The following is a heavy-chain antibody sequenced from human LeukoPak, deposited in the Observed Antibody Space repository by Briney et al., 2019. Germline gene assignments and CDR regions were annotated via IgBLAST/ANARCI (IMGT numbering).Heavy chain of an antibody. CDR2: INHSGST. CDR1: GGSFSGYY. Sequence: ASETLSLTCAVYGGSFSGYYWSWIRQPPGKGLEWIGEINHSGSTNYNPSLKSRVTISVDTSKNQFSLRLSSVTAADTAFYYCARDRGVSGFDYWGQGTLVTVSS. V-gene: IGHV4-34*01. CDR3: ARDRGVSGFDY. D-gene: IGHD6-13*01. J-gene: IGHJ4*02.